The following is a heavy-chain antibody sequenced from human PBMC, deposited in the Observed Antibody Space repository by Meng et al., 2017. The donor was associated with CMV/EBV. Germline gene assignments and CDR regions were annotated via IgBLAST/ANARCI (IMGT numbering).Heavy chain of an antibody. Sequence: SGAASGFTFSSYWMSWVRQAPGKGLEWVANIKQDGSEKYYVDSVKGRFTISRDNAKNSLYLQMNSLRAEDTAVYYCARERGRMIVVARGFDAFDIWGQGTMVTVSS. V-gene: IGHV3-7*01. CDR1: GFTFSSYW. CDR2: IKQDGSEK. D-gene: IGHD3-22*01. J-gene: IGHJ3*02. CDR3: ARERGRMIVVARGFDAFDI.